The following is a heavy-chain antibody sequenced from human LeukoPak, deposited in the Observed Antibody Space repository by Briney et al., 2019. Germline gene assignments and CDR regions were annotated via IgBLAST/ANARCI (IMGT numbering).Heavy chain of an antibody. Sequence: GGSLRLSCAASGFTFSSYGMHWVRQAPGKGLEWVAFIRYDGSNKYYADSVKGRFTISRDNSKNTLYLQMNSLRAEDTAVYYCAKDLRRYFDWLLSPFGYWGQGTLVTVSS. J-gene: IGHJ4*02. V-gene: IGHV3-30*02. D-gene: IGHD3-9*01. CDR1: GFTFSSYG. CDR2: IRYDGSNK. CDR3: AKDLRRYFDWLLSPFGY.